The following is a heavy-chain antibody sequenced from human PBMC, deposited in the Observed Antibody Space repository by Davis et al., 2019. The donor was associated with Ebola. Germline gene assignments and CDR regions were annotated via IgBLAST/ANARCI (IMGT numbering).Heavy chain of an antibody. Sequence: MPGGSLRLSCAASGFTFSSYSMNWVRQAPGKGLEWIGEINHSGSTNYNPSLKSRVTISVDTSKNQFSLKLSSVTAADTAVYYCARGGGGQLVLYYFDYWGQGTLVTVSS. D-gene: IGHD6-6*01. CDR1: GFTFSSYS. J-gene: IGHJ4*02. CDR2: INHSGST. V-gene: IGHV4-34*01. CDR3: ARGGGGQLVLYYFDY.